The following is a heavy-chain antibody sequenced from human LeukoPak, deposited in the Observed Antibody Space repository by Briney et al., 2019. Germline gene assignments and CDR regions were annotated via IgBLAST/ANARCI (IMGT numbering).Heavy chain of an antibody. V-gene: IGHV3-33*06. CDR2: IWYDGVNK. J-gene: IGHJ4*02. CDR1: GFTFTSYG. CDR3: AKSGSQKLFDY. Sequence: GGSLRLSCTPSGFTFTSYGMHWVRQAPGKGLEWVAVIWYDGVNKYYADSVKGRFTISRDNSENTLYLQMNGLRAEDTAVYYCAKSGSQKLFDYWGQGTLVTVSS. D-gene: IGHD5-12*01.